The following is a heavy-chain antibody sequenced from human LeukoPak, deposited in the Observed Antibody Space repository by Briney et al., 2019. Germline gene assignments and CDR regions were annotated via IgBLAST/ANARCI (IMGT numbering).Heavy chain of an antibody. J-gene: IGHJ5*02. V-gene: IGHV4-59*08. CDR1: GGSISSYY. Sequence: PSETLSLTCTVSGGSISSYYWSWIRQPPGKGLEWIGYIYYSGSTNYNPSLKSRVTISVDTSKNQFSLKLSSVTAADTAVYYCARHGSGYDPSGWFDPWGQGTLVTVSS. CDR3: ARHGSGYDPSGWFDP. CDR2: IYYSGST. D-gene: IGHD5-12*01.